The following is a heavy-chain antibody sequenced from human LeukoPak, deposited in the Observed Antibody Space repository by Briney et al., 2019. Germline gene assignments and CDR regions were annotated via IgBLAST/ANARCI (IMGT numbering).Heavy chain of an antibody. CDR1: GGSISSSSYY. Sequence: SETLSLTCTVSGGSISSSSYYWGWIRQPPGKGLEWIGGIYYSGSTYYNPSLKSRVTISVDTSKNQFSLKLSSVSAADTAVYYCARDRRIAAAGNRFDPWGQGTLVTVSS. CDR2: IYYSGST. D-gene: IGHD6-13*01. CDR3: ARDRRIAAAGNRFDP. V-gene: IGHV4-39*07. J-gene: IGHJ5*02.